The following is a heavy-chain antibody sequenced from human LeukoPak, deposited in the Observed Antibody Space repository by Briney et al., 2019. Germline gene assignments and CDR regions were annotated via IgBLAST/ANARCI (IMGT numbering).Heavy chain of an antibody. J-gene: IGHJ6*03. V-gene: IGHV3-21*01. CDR2: ISSSSSYT. CDR1: GFTFSSYW. Sequence: PGGSLRLSCAASGFTFSSYWMTWVRQAPGKGLEWVSFISSSSSYTYYADSVKGRFTVSRDNAKNSLYLQMNSLRAEDTALYYCARVSRQKYYMDVWGKGTTVTVSS. CDR3: ARVSRQKYYMDV.